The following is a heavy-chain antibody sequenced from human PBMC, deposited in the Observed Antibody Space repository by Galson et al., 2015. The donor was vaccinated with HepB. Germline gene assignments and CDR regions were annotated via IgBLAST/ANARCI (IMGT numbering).Heavy chain of an antibody. V-gene: IGHV3-30*18. CDR2: ISYDGSNK. CDR3: AKDQSGYSVYYFDY. J-gene: IGHJ4*02. CDR1: GFTFSSYG. D-gene: IGHD6-13*01. Sequence: SLRLSCAASGFTFSSYGMHWVRQAPGKGLEWVAVISYDGSNKYYADSVKGRFTISRDNSKNTLYLQMNSLRAEDTAVYYCAKDQSGYSVYYFDYWGQGTLVTVSS.